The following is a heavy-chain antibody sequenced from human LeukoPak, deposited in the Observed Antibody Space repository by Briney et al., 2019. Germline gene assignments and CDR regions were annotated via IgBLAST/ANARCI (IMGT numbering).Heavy chain of an antibody. D-gene: IGHD3-10*01. CDR3: ATARNYYYGSGQAAFDI. J-gene: IGHJ3*02. CDR1: GFTFSSYE. CDR2: ISSSGSTI. V-gene: IGHV3-48*03. Sequence: GGSLRLSCAASGFTFSSYEMNWVRQTPGKGLEWVSYISSSGSTIYYADSVKGRFTISRDNAKNSLYLQMNSLRAEDTAVYYCATARNYYYGSGQAAFDIWGQGTMVTVSS.